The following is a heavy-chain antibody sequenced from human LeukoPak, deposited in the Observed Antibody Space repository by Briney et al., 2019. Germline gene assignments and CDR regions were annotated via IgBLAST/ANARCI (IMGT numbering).Heavy chain of an antibody. CDR1: GGTFSSYA. CDR2: IIPIFGTA. Sequence: ASVKVSCKASGGTFSSYAISWVRQAPGQGLEWMGGIIPIFGTANYAQKFQGRVTITADESTSTAYMELSSLRSEDTAVYYCARGRIRKGYCSSTSCSRDSIFDYWGQGTLVTVSS. V-gene: IGHV1-69*13. J-gene: IGHJ4*02. D-gene: IGHD2-2*01. CDR3: ARGRIRKGYCSSTSCSRDSIFDY.